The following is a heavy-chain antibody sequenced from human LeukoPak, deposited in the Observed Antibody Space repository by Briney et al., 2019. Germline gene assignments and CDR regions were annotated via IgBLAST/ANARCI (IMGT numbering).Heavy chain of an antibody. CDR2: ISSSGSTI. CDR3: ASSWVSTLSDY. Sequence: GGSLRLSCAASGFTFSDYYMSWIRQAPGKGLEWVSYISSSGSTIYYADSVKGRFTISRDNAKNSLYLQMNSLRAEDTAVYYCASSWVSTLSDYWGQGTLVTVSS. D-gene: IGHD3-22*01. CDR1: GFTFSDYY. V-gene: IGHV3-11*01. J-gene: IGHJ4*02.